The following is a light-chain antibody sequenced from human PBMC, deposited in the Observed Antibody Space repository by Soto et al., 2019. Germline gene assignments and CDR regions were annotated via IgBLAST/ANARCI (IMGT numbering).Light chain of an antibody. V-gene: IGKV1-39*01. J-gene: IGKJ1*01. CDR2: AAS. CDR1: QSISNS. CDR3: QQRYRTPGT. Sequence: DIPMPQSPSALSASVGDRVTITCRSRQSISNSLSWYEQKSGKAPTLLIYAASIVQTGVPSRFSGSCSGTDFTLTISSLIPEYLATYYCQQRYRTPGTFGNGTNVEL.